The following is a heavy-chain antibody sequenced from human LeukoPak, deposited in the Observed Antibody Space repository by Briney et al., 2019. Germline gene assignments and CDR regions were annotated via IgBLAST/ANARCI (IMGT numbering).Heavy chain of an antibody. Sequence: PGGSLRLSCAASGFNFNIYPMTWVRQAPGKGLEWVSSISGIGRTTYYADSVKGRFTIYRDNSKNTLYLQMKSLRAEDTAVYYCAKGQVTGHPYFYMDVWGKGTTVTVS. CDR1: GFNFNIYP. J-gene: IGHJ6*03. V-gene: IGHV3-23*01. D-gene: IGHD2-21*02. CDR2: ISGIGRTT. CDR3: AKGQVTGHPYFYMDV.